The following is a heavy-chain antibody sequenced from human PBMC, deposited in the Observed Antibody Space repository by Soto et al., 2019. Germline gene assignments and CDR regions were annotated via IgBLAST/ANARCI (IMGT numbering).Heavy chain of an antibody. J-gene: IGHJ6*02. V-gene: IGHV1-46*01. CDR3: ARGGGITGTTWLAYYYGMDV. CDR1: GYTFTSYY. D-gene: IGHD1-7*01. Sequence: GASVKVCCKASGYTFTSYYMHWVRQAPGQGLEWMGIINPSGGSTSYAQKFQGRVTMTRDTSTSTVYMELSSLRSEDTAVYYCARGGGITGTTWLAYYYGMDVWGQGTTVTVSS. CDR2: INPSGGST.